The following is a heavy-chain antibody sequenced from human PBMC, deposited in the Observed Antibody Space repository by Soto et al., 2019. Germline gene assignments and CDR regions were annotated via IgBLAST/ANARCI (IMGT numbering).Heavy chain of an antibody. Sequence: PSETLSLTCAVSRGSIISGDYSWSWIRQPPGKGLEWIGYIYHSGNTYYNPSLRSRVTMSIDRSKSQFSLRLSSVTAADTAVYYCARASVSNFGVVIFDNWGQGALVTVSS. J-gene: IGHJ4*02. CDR3: ARASVSNFGVVIFDN. CDR2: IYHSGNT. V-gene: IGHV4-30-2*01. CDR1: RGSIISGDYS. D-gene: IGHD3-3*01.